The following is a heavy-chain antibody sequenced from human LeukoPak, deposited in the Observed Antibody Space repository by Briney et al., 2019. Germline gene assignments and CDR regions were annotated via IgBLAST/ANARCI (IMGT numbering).Heavy chain of an antibody. Sequence: SETLSLTCTVSGGSISSYYWSWIRQPPGKGLEWIGYIYYSGSTNYNPSLKSRVTISVDTSKNQFSLKLSSVTAADTAVYYCARGSNYYDSSGYWIPGNFDYWGQGTLVTVSS. D-gene: IGHD3-22*01. CDR1: GGSISSYY. CDR3: ARGSNYYDSSGYWIPGNFDY. V-gene: IGHV4-59*01. J-gene: IGHJ4*02. CDR2: IYYSGST.